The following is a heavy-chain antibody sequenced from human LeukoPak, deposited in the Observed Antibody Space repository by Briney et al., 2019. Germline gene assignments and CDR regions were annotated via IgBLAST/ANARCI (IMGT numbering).Heavy chain of an antibody. Sequence: PGGSLRLSCAASGFTFSRYDMSWVRQAPGKGLEWGSAFSGSGGNTYYADSVKGRFTISRDNSKNTLHLQMNTLRAEDTAVYYCAKTGSSRFDYWGQGTLVTVSS. D-gene: IGHD3-10*01. CDR2: FSGSGGNT. V-gene: IGHV3-23*01. CDR3: AKTGSSRFDY. J-gene: IGHJ4*02. CDR1: GFTFSRYD.